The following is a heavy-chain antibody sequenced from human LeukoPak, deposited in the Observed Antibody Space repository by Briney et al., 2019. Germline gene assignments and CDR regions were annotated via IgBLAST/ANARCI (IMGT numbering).Heavy chain of an antibody. Sequence: GASVKVSCKASGYTFTGYYMHWVRQAPGQGLEWMGWINPNSGGTNYAQKFQGRVTMTRDTSISTAYMELSRLRSDDTAEYYCARDIVVVVAATRWFDPWGQGTLVTVSS. V-gene: IGHV1-2*02. CDR2: INPNSGGT. D-gene: IGHD2-15*01. CDR1: GYTFTGYY. CDR3: ARDIVVVVAATRWFDP. J-gene: IGHJ5*02.